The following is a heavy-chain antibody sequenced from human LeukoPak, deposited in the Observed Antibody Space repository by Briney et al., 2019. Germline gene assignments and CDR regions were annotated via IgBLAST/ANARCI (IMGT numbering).Heavy chain of an antibody. V-gene: IGHV5-51*01. CDR1: GYSFTTYW. CDR2: IYPGDSDT. Sequence: NLGESLKISCKGSGYSFTTYWIGWVRQMPGKGLEWMGIIYPGDSDTRYSPSFQGQVTISVDKSISTAYLQWSSLKASDTAMYYCARSISTDGNLFDYWGQGTLVTVSS. CDR3: ARSISTDGNLFDY. J-gene: IGHJ4*02. D-gene: IGHD1-7*01.